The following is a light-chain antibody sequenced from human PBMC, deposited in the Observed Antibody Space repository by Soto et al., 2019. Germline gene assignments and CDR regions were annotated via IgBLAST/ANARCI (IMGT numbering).Light chain of an antibody. V-gene: IGKV3-20*01. CDR3: QQYAGSRT. CDR2: GAS. Sequence: EIVLTQSPGTLSLSPGERATLSCRASQSVSSSSLAWYQQKPGQAPRLLIFGASSRATGIPDRFSGSGSGTDFTLTISILEPEDFAVYYCQQYAGSRTFGQGTKVDI. CDR1: QSVSSSS. J-gene: IGKJ1*01.